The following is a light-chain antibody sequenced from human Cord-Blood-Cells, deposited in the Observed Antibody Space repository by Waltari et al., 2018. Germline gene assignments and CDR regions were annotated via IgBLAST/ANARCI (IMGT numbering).Light chain of an antibody. Sequence: PGQSITISCTGTSSDVVGYNYVPWYQQHPGKAPKLMIYDVSNRPSGVSNRFSGSKSGNTASLTISGLQAEDEADYYCSSYTSSSTLVFGGGTKLTVL. V-gene: IGLV2-14*04. CDR3: SSYTSSSTLV. J-gene: IGLJ3*02. CDR1: SSDVVGYNY. CDR2: DVS.